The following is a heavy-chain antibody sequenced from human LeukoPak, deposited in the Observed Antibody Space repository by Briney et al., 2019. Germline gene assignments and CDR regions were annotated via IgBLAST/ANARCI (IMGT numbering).Heavy chain of an antibody. J-gene: IGHJ6*03. Sequence: SETLSLTCAVYGGSFSGYYWSWIRQPPGKGLEWIGEINHSGSTNYNPSLKSRVTISVDKSKNQFSLTLTSVTAADTAVYYCARLTPTTLSLYYYYMDVWGKGTTVTVSS. CDR3: ARLTPTTLSLYYYYMDV. CDR2: INHSGST. CDR1: GGSFSGYY. D-gene: IGHD2/OR15-2a*01. V-gene: IGHV4-34*01.